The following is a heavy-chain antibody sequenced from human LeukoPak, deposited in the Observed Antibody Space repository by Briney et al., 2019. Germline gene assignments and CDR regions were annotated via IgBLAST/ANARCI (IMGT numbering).Heavy chain of an antibody. CDR3: ARDSGGSQYHAFDY. Sequence: GGSLRLSCAASGFTFSSYEMNWVRQAPGKGLEWVSYISSSGSTIYYADSVKGRFAISRDNAKNSLYLQMNSLRAEDTAVYYCARDSGGSQYHAFDYWGQGTLVTVSS. J-gene: IGHJ4*02. D-gene: IGHD2-15*01. V-gene: IGHV3-48*03. CDR2: ISSSGSTI. CDR1: GFTFSSYE.